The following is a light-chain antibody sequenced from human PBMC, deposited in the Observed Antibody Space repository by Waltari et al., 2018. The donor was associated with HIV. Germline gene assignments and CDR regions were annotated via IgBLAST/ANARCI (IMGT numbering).Light chain of an antibody. Sequence: QSALTQPASMSGSLGQSITISCIGTSSDIATDNYVSWYQHHPDKAPRLVIYDANSRPSGVPFRFSGSKSGNTASLTISGLQAEDEADYYCASYTITSTLVFGGGTKVTVL. J-gene: IGLJ3*02. CDR3: ASYTITSTLV. CDR2: DAN. CDR1: SSDIATDNY. V-gene: IGLV2-14*01.